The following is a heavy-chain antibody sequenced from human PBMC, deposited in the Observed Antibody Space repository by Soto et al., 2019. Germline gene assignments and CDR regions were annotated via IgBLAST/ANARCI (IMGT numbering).Heavy chain of an antibody. D-gene: IGHD1-26*01. J-gene: IGHJ4*02. CDR1: GGSFSGYY. Sequence: QVQLQQWGAGLLKPSETLSLTCAVYGGSFSGYYWIWIRQPPGKGLEWIGEINHSGSTNYTPSLKSRVTISVDTSKNQFSLKLSSVTAADTAVYYCARRRGLAYSGSYYDFDYWGQGTLVTVSS. V-gene: IGHV4-34*01. CDR2: INHSGST. CDR3: ARRRGLAYSGSYYDFDY.